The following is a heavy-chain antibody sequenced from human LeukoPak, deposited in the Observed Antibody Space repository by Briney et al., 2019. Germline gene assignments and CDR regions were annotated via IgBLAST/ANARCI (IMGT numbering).Heavy chain of an antibody. J-gene: IGHJ6*03. CDR2: ISGSGGST. Sequence: GGSLRLSCAASGFTFSSYAMSWVRQAPGKGLEWVSAISGSGGSTYYADSVKGRFTISRDNSKNTLYLQMNSLRAEDTAVYYCAKGGSTVTTTRNYYYYYMDVWGKGTTVTVSS. CDR1: GFTFSSYA. V-gene: IGHV3-23*01. D-gene: IGHD4-17*01. CDR3: AKGGSTVTTTRNYYYYYMDV.